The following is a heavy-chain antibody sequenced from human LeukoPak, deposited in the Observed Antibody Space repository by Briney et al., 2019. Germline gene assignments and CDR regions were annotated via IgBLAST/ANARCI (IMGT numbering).Heavy chain of an antibody. J-gene: IGHJ4*02. CDR2: MSWDGGST. V-gene: IGHV3-43D*04. CDR3: AKVSCGGDCYSPWYYFDY. CDR1: GFTFDDYA. Sequence: PGGSLRLSCAASGFTFDDYAMHWVRQAPGKGLEWVSLMSWDGGSTYYADSVKGRFTISRVNIKNSLYLQMNSLRAEDTALYYCAKVSCGGDCYSPWYYFDYWGQGTLVTVSS. D-gene: IGHD2-21*01.